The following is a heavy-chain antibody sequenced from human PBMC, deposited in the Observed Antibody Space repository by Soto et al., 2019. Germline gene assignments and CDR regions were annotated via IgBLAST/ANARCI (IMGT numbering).Heavy chain of an antibody. CDR2: IIPIFGTA. D-gene: IGHD3-3*01. V-gene: IGHV1-69*13. Sequence: SVKVSCKASGGTFSSYAISWVRQAPGQGLDWMGGIIPIFGTANYAQKFQGRVTITADESTSTAYMELSSLRAEDTAVYYCARDRTIFGVAVFYYYYMDVWGKGTTVTVSS. CDR3: ARDRTIFGVAVFYYYYMDV. J-gene: IGHJ6*03. CDR1: GGTFSSYA.